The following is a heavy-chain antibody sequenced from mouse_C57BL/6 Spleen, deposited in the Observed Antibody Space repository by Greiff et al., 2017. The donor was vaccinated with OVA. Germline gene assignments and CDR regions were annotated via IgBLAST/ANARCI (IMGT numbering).Heavy chain of an antibody. CDR3: ARSDSNYGFAY. J-gene: IGHJ3*01. V-gene: IGHV1-80*01. Sequence: VVESGAELVKPGASVKISCKASGYAFSSYWMNWVKQRPGKGLEWIGQIYPGDGDTNYNGKFKGKATLTADKSSSTAYMQLSSLTSEDSAVYFCARSDSNYGFAYWGQGTLVTVSA. D-gene: IGHD2-5*01. CDR1: GYAFSSYW. CDR2: IYPGDGDT.